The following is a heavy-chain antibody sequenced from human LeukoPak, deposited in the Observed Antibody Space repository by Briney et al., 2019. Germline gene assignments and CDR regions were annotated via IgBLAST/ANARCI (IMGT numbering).Heavy chain of an antibody. CDR2: INPSGGST. CDR1: GYTFTSYY. D-gene: IGHD4-11*01. J-gene: IGHJ4*02. CDR3: ARESKLQDFDY. Sequence: ASVTVSCKASGYTFTSYYMHWVRQAPGQGLEWMGLINPSGGSTSYAQKFQGRVTMTRDMSTSTVYMELSSLRSEDTAVYYCARESKLQDFDYWGQGTLVTVSS. V-gene: IGHV1-46*01.